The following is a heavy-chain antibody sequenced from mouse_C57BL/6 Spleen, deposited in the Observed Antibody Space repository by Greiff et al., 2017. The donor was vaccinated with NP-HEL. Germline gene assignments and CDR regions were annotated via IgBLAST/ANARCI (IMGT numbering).Heavy chain of an antibody. CDR1: GYTFTSYW. V-gene: IGHV1-5*01. CDR2: IYPGNSDT. Sequence: VQLQQSGTVLARPGASVKMSCKTSGYTFTSYWMHWVKQRPGQGPVWIGAIYPGNSDTSYNQKFKGKAKLTADTSASTAYMELSSRTNEDSAVYYCTGEDDAYWGQGTLVTVSA. J-gene: IGHJ3*01. CDR3: TGEDDAY.